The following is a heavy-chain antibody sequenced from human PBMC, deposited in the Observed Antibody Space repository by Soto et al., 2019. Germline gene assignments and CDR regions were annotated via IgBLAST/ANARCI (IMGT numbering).Heavy chain of an antibody. Sequence: GGSLRLSCAASGFTFSSYAMSWVRQAPGKGLEWVSAISGSGGSTYYADSVKGRFTISRDNSKNTLYLQMNSLRAEDTAVYYCAKGVLRYYDSSDYTYFDYWGQGTLVTVSS. V-gene: IGHV3-23*01. D-gene: IGHD3-22*01. CDR3: AKGVLRYYDSSDYTYFDY. CDR2: ISGSGGST. CDR1: GFTFSSYA. J-gene: IGHJ4*02.